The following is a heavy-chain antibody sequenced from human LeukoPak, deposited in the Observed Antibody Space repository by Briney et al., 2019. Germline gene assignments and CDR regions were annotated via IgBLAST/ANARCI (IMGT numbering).Heavy chain of an antibody. Sequence: ASVTVSFKASGYTFTVYYMHWVRQAPGQGLEWMGWFNPNSGGTNYAQKFQGRVTITRDTSISTAYMELSRLRSDDTAVYYCATGSYYFSDYWGQGTLVTVSS. D-gene: IGHD1-26*01. CDR2: FNPNSGGT. J-gene: IGHJ4*02. V-gene: IGHV1-2*02. CDR3: ATGSYYFSDY. CDR1: GYTFTVYY.